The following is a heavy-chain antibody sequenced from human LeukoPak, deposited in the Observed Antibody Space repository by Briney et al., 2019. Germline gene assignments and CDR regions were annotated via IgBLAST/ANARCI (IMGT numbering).Heavy chain of an antibody. Sequence: PSETLSLTCAVSGYSIISGYYWGWIRQPPGKGLEWIGSIYHSGSTYYNPSLKSRVTISVDTSKNQFSLKLSSVTAADTAVYYCASSDCSGGSCYFDYWGQGTLVTVSS. CDR1: GYSIISGYY. D-gene: IGHD2-15*01. J-gene: IGHJ4*02. V-gene: IGHV4-38-2*01. CDR2: IYHSGST. CDR3: ASSDCSGGSCYFDY.